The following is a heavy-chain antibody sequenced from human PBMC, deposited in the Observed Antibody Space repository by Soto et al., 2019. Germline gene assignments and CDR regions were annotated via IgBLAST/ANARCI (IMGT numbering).Heavy chain of an antibody. J-gene: IGHJ4*02. CDR1: GGSISSSSYY. CDR3: ATVRGGYTHPFDY. CDR2: IYYSGST. V-gene: IGHV4-39*01. D-gene: IGHD2-15*01. Sequence: TVSGGSISSSSYYWGWIRQPPGKGLEWIGSIYYSGSTYYNPSLKSRVTISVDTSKNQFSLKLSSVTAADTAVYYCATVRGGYTHPFDYWGQGTLVTVSS.